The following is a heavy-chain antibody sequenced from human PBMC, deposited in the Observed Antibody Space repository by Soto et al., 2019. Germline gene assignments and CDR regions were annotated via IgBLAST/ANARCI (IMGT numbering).Heavy chain of an antibody. Sequence: QMHLVESGGGVLQPGTSLKLSCVTSGFTFTDHGIHWVRQAPGKGLEWVADISFNGIDKWYPDSGEGRFFIFRDNFQATRYLQMNALTAEATAMYSCGSGGGPNRNDTRFDLWGQGPLVNVS. V-gene: IGHV3-30*03. D-gene: IGHD3-3*01. CDR3: GSGGGPNRNDTRFDL. CDR1: GFTFTDHG. J-gene: IGHJ4*02. CDR2: ISFNGIDK.